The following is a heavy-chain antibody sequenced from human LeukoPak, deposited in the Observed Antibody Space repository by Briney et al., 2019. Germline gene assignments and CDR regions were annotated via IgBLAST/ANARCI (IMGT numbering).Heavy chain of an antibody. D-gene: IGHD6-13*01. CDR2: IYYSGST. CDR3: ARSLAAATYYLDY. J-gene: IGHJ4*02. CDR1: GGSISSHY. Sequence: PSETLSLTCTVSGGSISSHYWSWIRQPPGKGLEWIGYIYYSGSTNYSPSLKSRVTMSVDTSKNQFSLKLRSVTAADTAMYYCARSLAAATYYLDYWGQGTLVTVSS. V-gene: IGHV4-59*11.